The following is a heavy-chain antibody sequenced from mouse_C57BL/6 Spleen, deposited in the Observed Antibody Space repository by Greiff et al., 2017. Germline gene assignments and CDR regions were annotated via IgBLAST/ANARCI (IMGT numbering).Heavy chain of an antibody. Sequence: QVQLQQSGPELVKPGASVKISCKASGYAFSSSWMNWVKQRPGKGLEWIGRIYPGDGDTNYNGKFKGKATLTADKSSSTAYMQLSSLTSEDSAVYFCANYGSSYDARDYWGQGTSVTVSS. CDR2: IYPGDGDT. D-gene: IGHD1-1*01. V-gene: IGHV1-82*01. CDR3: ANYGSSYDARDY. J-gene: IGHJ4*01. CDR1: GYAFSSSW.